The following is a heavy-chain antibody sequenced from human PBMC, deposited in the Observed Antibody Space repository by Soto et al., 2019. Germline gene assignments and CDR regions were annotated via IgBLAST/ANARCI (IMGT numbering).Heavy chain of an antibody. V-gene: IGHV3-23*01. J-gene: IGHJ4*02. CDR3: AFTSGSGSYYFDY. CDR1: GFTFSRYA. D-gene: IGHD3-10*01. CDR2: ISGGGETT. Sequence: EVQLLESGGGLVQPGGSLRLSCAASGFTFSRYAMWWVRQAPGKGLECVSGISGGGETTYYADSVKGRFTISRDNSKKTLYPQMNSLRAEDTAVYYCAFTSGSGSYYFDYWGQGTLVTVSS.